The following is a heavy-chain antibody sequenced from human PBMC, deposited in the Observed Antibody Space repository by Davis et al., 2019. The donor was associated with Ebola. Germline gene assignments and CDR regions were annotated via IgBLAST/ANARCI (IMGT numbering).Heavy chain of an antibody. CDR2: ISYDGSNK. Sequence: GESLKISCAASGFTFSSYAMHWVRQAPGKGLEWVAVISYDGSNKYYADSVKGRFTISRDNSKNTLYLQMNSLRAEDTAVYYCARAPLWGSFDYWGQGTLVTVSS. CDR3: ARAPLWGSFDY. J-gene: IGHJ4*02. CDR1: GFTFSSYA. V-gene: IGHV3-30-3*01. D-gene: IGHD3-16*01.